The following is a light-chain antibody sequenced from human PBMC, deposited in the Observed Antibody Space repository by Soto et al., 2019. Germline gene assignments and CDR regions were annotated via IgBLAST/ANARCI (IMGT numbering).Light chain of an antibody. CDR1: QSVSSSY. V-gene: IGKV3-20*01. CDR3: HQYGSSPST. J-gene: IGKJ1*01. CDR2: GAS. Sequence: EIVLTQSPGTLSLSPGERATLSCRASQSVSSSYLAWYQQKPGQAPRLLIYGASSRATGIPDRFSGSGSGTDFTLTISRMETEDFAVYYCHQYGSSPSTFGQGTKVDI.